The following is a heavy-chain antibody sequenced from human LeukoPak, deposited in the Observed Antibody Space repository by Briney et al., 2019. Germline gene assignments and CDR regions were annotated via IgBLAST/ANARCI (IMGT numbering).Heavy chain of an antibody. CDR1: GFTFSSYS. J-gene: IGHJ6*02. D-gene: IGHD3-10*01. CDR2: ISSSSSTI. Sequence: GGSLRLSCAASGFTFSSYSMNWVRQAPGKGLEWVSYISSSSSTIYYADSVKGRFTISRDNAKNSLYLQMNSLRAEDTAVYYCARVGTMVRGVIKNYYYYGMGVWGQGTTVTVSS. CDR3: ARVGTMVRGVIKNYYYYGMGV. V-gene: IGHV3-48*01.